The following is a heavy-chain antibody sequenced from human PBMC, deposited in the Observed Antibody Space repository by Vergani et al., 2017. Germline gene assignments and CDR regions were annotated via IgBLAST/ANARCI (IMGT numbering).Heavy chain of an antibody. CDR2: INHSGST. D-gene: IGHD3-3*01. V-gene: IGHV4-34*01. CDR3: ARGLRFLEWLKEEGYYYMDV. Sequence: QVQLQQWGAGLLKPSETLSLTCAVYGGSFSGYYWSWIRQPPGKGLEWIGEINHSGSTNYNPSLKSRVTISVDTSKNQFSLKLSSVTAADTAVYYCARGLRFLEWLKEEGYYYMDVWGQGTTVTVSS. J-gene: IGHJ6*03. CDR1: GGSFSGYY.